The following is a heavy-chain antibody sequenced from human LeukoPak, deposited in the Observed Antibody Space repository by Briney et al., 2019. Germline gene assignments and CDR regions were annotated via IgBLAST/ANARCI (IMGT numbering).Heavy chain of an antibody. Sequence: GGSLRLSCAASGFTFSSYAMSWVRQAPGKGLDSVSAISGGGGSTYYADSVNGRFTISRDNSKNTLYLQMNSLRAEDTAVYYCAKDLFTVTTLAFDIWGQGTMVTVSS. CDR1: GFTFSSYA. V-gene: IGHV3-23*01. J-gene: IGHJ3*02. CDR2: ISGGGGST. D-gene: IGHD4-17*01. CDR3: AKDLFTVTTLAFDI.